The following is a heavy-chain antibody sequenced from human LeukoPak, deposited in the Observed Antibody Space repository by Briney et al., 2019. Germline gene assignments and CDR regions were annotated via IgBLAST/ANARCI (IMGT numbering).Heavy chain of an antibody. CDR3: AKGHGGTTYYYYYYMDV. D-gene: IGHD4-23*01. CDR2: ISWDGGST. V-gene: IGHV3-43D*03. CDR1: GFTFDDYA. Sequence: RPGGSLRLSCAASGFTFDDYAMHWVRQAPGKGLEWVSFISWDGGSTYYADSVKGRFTISRDNSKNSLYLQMNSLRAEDTALYYCAKGHGGTTYYYYYYMDVWGKGTTVTVSS. J-gene: IGHJ6*03.